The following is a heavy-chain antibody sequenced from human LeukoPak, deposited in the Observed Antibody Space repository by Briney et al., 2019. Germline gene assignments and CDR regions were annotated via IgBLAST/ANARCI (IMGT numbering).Heavy chain of an antibody. CDR3: ARHVDGSSWYADY. D-gene: IGHD6-13*01. Sequence: GESLKISCKGSGYNFNTYWVAWVRQLPGKGLEWMGIIYPGDSDTRYSPSFRGHVTISVDKSISTAYLQWSSLKASDTAMYFCARHVDGSSWYADYWGQGTLVTVSS. CDR2: IYPGDSDT. J-gene: IGHJ4*02. CDR1: GYNFNTYW. V-gene: IGHV5-51*01.